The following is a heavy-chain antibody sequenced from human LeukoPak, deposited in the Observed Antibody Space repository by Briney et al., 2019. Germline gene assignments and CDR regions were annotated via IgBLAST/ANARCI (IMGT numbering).Heavy chain of an antibody. D-gene: IGHD4-23*01. Sequence: GASVKVSCKASGSTFSSSAISWVRQAPGQGLEWMGRIIPVFGTANYAQKFQGRITITADRSTSTAYMELSSLRSEDTAVYFCARWANDYGAKSSYYFDYWGQGTLVTVSS. CDR2: IIPVFGTA. V-gene: IGHV1-69*06. J-gene: IGHJ4*02. CDR1: GSTFSSSA. CDR3: ARWANDYGAKSSYYFDY.